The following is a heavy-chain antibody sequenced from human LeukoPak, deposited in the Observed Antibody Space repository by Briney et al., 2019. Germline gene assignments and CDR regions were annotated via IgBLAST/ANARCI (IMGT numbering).Heavy chain of an antibody. CDR3: ARERDTVLAPYFDY. D-gene: IGHD3-3*01. CDR2: ISTYNGDT. Sequence: GASVKVSCKASGYAFIRYPIIWVRQAPGQGLEWMGWISTYNGDTTYAQKFQDRVSMTTDTSTGTASMELRSLRSDDTAAYYCARERDTVLAPYFDYWGQGTLVTVSP. CDR1: GYAFIRYP. V-gene: IGHV1-18*01. J-gene: IGHJ4*02.